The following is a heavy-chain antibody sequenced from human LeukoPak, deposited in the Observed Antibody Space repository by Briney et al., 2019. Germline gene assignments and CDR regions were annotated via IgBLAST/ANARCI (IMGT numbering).Heavy chain of an antibody. J-gene: IGHJ4*02. Sequence: SETLSLTCSVSRGSISTYYCSWIRQPPGKGLEWIGFVFYSGTTNSNPSVKSRVSMSVDMSKNHLSLELTSVTAADSAVYYCARSRSSSPYYFDTWGQGTLVTVSS. CDR2: VFYSGTT. CDR1: RGSISTYY. CDR3: ARSRSSSPYYFDT. D-gene: IGHD6-19*01. V-gene: IGHV4-59*01.